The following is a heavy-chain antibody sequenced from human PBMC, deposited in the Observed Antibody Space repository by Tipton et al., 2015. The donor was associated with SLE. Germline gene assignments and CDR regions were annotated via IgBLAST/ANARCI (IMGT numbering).Heavy chain of an antibody. V-gene: IGHV4-59*01. J-gene: IGHJ4*02. CDR2: IYHSGST. CDR3: ARGDPRGLEPFDY. Sequence: TLSLTCTVSGGSMSTYYWSWIRQPPGKGLEWIGYIYHSGSTNYNPSLRSRVTISVDTSKNQLSLQLSSVTTADTAVYYCARGDPRGLEPFDYWGQGNLVTVSS. D-gene: IGHD1-1*01. CDR1: GGSMSTYY.